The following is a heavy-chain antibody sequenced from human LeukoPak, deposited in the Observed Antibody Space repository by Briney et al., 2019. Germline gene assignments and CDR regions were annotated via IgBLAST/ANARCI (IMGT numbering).Heavy chain of an antibody. V-gene: IGHV4-4*07. CDR1: GGSISSFY. Sequence: SETLSPTCTVSGGSISSFYWSWIRQPAGEGLEWIGRISASGSTNYNPSLMGRVTMSVDTPKNQFSLKLSSVTAADTAVYYCARDHVYGSGSPYYYYGMDVWGQGTTITVSS. J-gene: IGHJ6*02. CDR3: ARDHVYGSGSPYYYYGMDV. CDR2: ISASGST. D-gene: IGHD3-10*01.